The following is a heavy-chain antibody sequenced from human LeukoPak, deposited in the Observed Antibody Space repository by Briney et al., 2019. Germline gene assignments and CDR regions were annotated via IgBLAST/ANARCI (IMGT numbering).Heavy chain of an antibody. CDR3: ARDDVDTPPFDY. V-gene: IGHV4-4*07. CDR2: IYVSGTS. D-gene: IGHD5-18*01. Sequence: PSETLSLTCTVSGASISSYYWSWIRQPADKGLEWIGRIYVSGTSVYNPSLKSRVSMSVDTSKNQLSLRLRSVTAADTAVYYCARDDVDTPPFDYLGQGTLVIVSS. J-gene: IGHJ4*02. CDR1: GASISSYY.